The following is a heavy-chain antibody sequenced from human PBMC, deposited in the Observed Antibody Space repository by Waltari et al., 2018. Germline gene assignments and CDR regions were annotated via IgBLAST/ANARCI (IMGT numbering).Heavy chain of an antibody. CDR3: ARVRSMLNWYFDL. J-gene: IGHJ2*01. D-gene: IGHD2-8*01. CDR2: IGTAGDT. V-gene: IGHV3-13*01. CDR1: GFTFSSYD. Sequence: EVQLVESGGGLVQPGGSLSLPCAASGFTFSSYDMPRVRQATGKGLEWVSAIGTAGDTYYPGSVKGRFTISRENAKNSLYLQMNSLRAGDTAVYYCARVRSMLNWYFDLWGRGTLVTVSS.